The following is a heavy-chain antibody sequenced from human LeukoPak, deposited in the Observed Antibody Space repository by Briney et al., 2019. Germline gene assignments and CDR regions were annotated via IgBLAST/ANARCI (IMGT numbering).Heavy chain of an antibody. Sequence: PSEALSLTCTVSGGSISGSGGSYYWVWIRQPPGKGLEWIGSLYYSGSTYYNPSLKSRVTISVDTSKNQFSLKLSSVTAADTAVYYCACFWSGPYYFDYWGQGNLVTVSS. V-gene: IGHV4-39*01. CDR2: LYYSGST. J-gene: IGHJ4*02. CDR1: GGSISGSGGSYY. CDR3: ACFWSGPYYFDY. D-gene: IGHD3-3*01.